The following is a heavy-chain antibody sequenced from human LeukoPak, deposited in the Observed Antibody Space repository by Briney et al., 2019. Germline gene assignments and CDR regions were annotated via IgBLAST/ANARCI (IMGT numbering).Heavy chain of an antibody. CDR2: IFISGST. J-gene: IGHJ4*02. V-gene: IGHV4-4*07. CDR3: ARDGYGGSV. CDR1: GGSIRGYY. D-gene: IGHD2-15*01. Sequence: SETLSLTCTVSGGSIRGYYWSWIRQPAGKRLEWIGRIFISGSTNYNPSLKSRVTMSVDMSKNQFSLKVSSVSAADTAVYYCARDGYGGSVRGQGILVTVSS.